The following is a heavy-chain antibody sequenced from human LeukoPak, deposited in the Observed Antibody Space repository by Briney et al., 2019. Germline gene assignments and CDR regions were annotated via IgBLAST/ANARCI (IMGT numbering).Heavy chain of an antibody. V-gene: IGHV4-59*08. CDR1: GGSISTY. D-gene: IGHD3-22*01. CDR3: ARGVSYYDSSGYYNEYFQH. CDR2: IYYSGST. Sequence: SETLSLTCTVSGGSISTYWSWIRQPPGKGLEWIGDIYYSGSTNYNPSLKSRVTISVDTSKNQFSLKLSSVTAADTAVYYCARGVSYYDSSGYYNEYFQHWGQGTLVTVSS. J-gene: IGHJ1*01.